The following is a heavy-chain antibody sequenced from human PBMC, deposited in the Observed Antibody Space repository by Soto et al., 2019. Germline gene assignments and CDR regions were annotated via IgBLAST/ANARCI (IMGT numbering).Heavy chain of an antibody. CDR1: GGSISSYY. D-gene: IGHD4-17*01. CDR2: IYYSGST. CDR3: AKILQLGDYAFYYYGMDV. Sequence: SETLSLTCTVSGGSISSYYWSWIRQPPGKGLEWIGYIYYSGSTNYNPSLKSRFTISRDNSKNTLYLQMNSLRAEDTAVYYCAKILQLGDYAFYYYGMDVWGQGTTVTVSS. V-gene: IGHV4-59*01. J-gene: IGHJ6*02.